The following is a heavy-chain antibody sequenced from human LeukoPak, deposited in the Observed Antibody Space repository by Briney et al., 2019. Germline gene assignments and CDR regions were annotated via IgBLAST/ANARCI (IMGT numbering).Heavy chain of an antibody. Sequence: SETLSLTCTVSGGSISSYYWSWIRLPPGKGLECIGYIYYTGSTNYNPSLKSRVTISVDTSKNQFSLKLSSVTAADTAVYYCVRDRGEWSYSHDYWGQGTLVTVSS. J-gene: IGHJ4*02. CDR1: GGSISSYY. CDR2: IYYTGST. V-gene: IGHV4-59*01. D-gene: IGHD3-10*01. CDR3: VRDRGEWSYSHDY.